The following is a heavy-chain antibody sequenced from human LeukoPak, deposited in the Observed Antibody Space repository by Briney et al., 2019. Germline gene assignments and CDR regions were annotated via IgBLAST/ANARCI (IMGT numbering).Heavy chain of an antibody. CDR2: ISAYNGNT. J-gene: IGHJ4*02. CDR1: GYTFTGYY. D-gene: IGHD6-19*01. V-gene: IGHV1-18*04. CDR3: ARDPALVVAGPFDY. Sequence: GASVKVSCKASGYTFTGYYMHWVRQAPGQGLEWMGWISAYNGNTNYAQKLQGRVTMTTDTSTSTAYMELRSLRSDDTAVYYCARDPALVVAGPFDYWGQGTLVTVSS.